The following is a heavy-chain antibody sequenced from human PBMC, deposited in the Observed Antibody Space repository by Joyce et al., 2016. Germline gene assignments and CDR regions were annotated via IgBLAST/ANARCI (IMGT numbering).Heavy chain of an antibody. V-gene: IGHV4-39*01. D-gene: IGHD4-17*01. CDR1: GGSISSSGYY. J-gene: IGHJ4*02. CDR2: IYYSGRT. CDR3: ARQGELRYYFDY. Sequence: QLQLQESGPGLVKPSETLSLTCTVSGGSISSSGYYWGWIRQPPGKGLEWIGSIYYSGRTYYNPSLKSRVTISVDTSKNQFSLKLSSVTTADTAVYYCARQGELRYYFDYWGQGTLVTVSS.